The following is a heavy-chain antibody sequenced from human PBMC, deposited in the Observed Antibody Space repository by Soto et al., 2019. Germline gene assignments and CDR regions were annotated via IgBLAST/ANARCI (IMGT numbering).Heavy chain of an antibody. J-gene: IGHJ6*03. CDR2: IRSKANSYAT. Sequence: PGGSLRLSCAASWFTFSGSAVHWVRPSSLKWLEWVGLIRSKANSYATAYAASVKGRFTISRDDSKNTAYLQMNSLKTEDTAVYYCTRLPTRYPYYMEVWGKGTTVTVSS. CDR3: TRLPTRYPYYMEV. V-gene: IGHV3-73*01. CDR1: WFTFSGSA. D-gene: IGHD3-9*01.